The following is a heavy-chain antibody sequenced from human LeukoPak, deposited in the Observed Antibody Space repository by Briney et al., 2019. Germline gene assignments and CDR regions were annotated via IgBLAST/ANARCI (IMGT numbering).Heavy chain of an antibody. V-gene: IGHV1-8*02. CDR2: MNPHGGNT. CDR3: ARVYSGYDHDAFDI. D-gene: IGHD5-12*01. CDR1: GYTFTSYG. J-gene: IGHJ3*02. Sequence: ASVKVSCKASGYTFTSYGISWVRQAPGQGPEWMGWMNPHGGNTGYAQKFQGRVTMTRNTSISTAYMELSSLRSEDTAVYYCARVYSGYDHDAFDIWGQGTMVTVSS.